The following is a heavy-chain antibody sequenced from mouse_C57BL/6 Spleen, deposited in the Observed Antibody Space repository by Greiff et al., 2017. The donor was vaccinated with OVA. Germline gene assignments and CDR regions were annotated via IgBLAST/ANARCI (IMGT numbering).Heavy chain of an antibody. J-gene: IGHJ1*03. D-gene: IGHD4-1*01. CDR1: GFTFSSYA. CDR3: TREAPSLGYFDV. Sequence: EVHLVESGEGLVKPGGSLKLSCAASGFTFSSYAMSWVRQTPEKRLEWVAYISSGGDYIYYADTVKGRFTISRDNARNTLYLQMSSLKSEDTAMYYCTREAPSLGYFDVWGTGTTVTVSS. CDR2: ISSGGDYI. V-gene: IGHV5-9-1*02.